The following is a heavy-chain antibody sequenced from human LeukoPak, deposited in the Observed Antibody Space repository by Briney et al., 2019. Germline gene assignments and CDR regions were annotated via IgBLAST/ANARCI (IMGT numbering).Heavy chain of an antibody. D-gene: IGHD6-13*01. CDR2: IYSSGST. CDR1: GASTSSYY. J-gene: IGHJ4*02. CDR3: ASEVYSSSQSFDY. V-gene: IGHV4-4*07. Sequence: SETLSLTCIVSGASTSSYYWNWIRQPAGKGLEWIGHIYSSGSTNYNPSLKSRVAMSLDTSKNQFSLKLSSVTAADTAVYYCASEVYSSSQSFDYWGQGTLVTVSS.